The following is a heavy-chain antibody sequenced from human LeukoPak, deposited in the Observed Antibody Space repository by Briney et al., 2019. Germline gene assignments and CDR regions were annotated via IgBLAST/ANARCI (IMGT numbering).Heavy chain of an antibody. D-gene: IGHD3-16*01. Sequence: GGSLRLSCATSGFTFSTYGIHWVRQAPGKGLEWVAFTQHDATHQYYADSVRGRFTISRDQSKNTVYLQMSSLRGEDTAVYYRAKDGPGHDYVRGFDYWGLGTQVIVSS. V-gene: IGHV3-30*02. CDR1: GFTFSTYG. J-gene: IGHJ4*02. CDR3: AKDGPGHDYVRGFDY. CDR2: TQHDATHQ.